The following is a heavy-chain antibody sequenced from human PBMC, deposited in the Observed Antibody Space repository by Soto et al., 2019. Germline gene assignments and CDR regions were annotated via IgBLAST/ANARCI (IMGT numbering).Heavy chain of an antibody. CDR1: GGTFSSYA. CDR3: ARDSPPGYCSGGSCYYY. V-gene: IGHV1-69*01. CDR2: IIPIFGTA. D-gene: IGHD2-15*01. J-gene: IGHJ4*02. Sequence: QVQLVQSGAEVKKPGSSAKVSCKASGGTFSSYAISWVRQAPGQGLEWMGGIIPIFGTANYAQKFQGRVTITADESTSTAYMELSSLRSEDTAVYYCARDSPPGYCSGGSCYYYWGQGTLVTVSS.